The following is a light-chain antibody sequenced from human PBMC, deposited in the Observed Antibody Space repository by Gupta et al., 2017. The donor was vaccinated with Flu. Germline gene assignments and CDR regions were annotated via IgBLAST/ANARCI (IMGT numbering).Light chain of an antibody. V-gene: IGKV4-1*01. CDR3: QQYYSTLHS. CDR2: WAS. J-gene: IGKJ2*03. CDR1: QSVLYSSNNKNY. Sequence: IVMTQSPDSLAVSLGERDTINCKSSQSVLYSSNNKNYLAWYQQKPGQPPKLLIYWASTRESGVPDRFSGSGSGTDFTLTISSLQAEDVAVYYCQQYYSTLHSFGQGTKLEIK.